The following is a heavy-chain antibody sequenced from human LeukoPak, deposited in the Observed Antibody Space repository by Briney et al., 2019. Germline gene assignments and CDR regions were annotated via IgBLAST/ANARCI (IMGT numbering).Heavy chain of an antibody. V-gene: IGHV4-4*07. CDR1: GVSISSYY. CDR2: IYSSGVT. CDR3: ARGLGSAFDI. Sequence: SETLSLTCTVSGVSISSYYWSWIRQAAGKGREWMWRIYSSGVTNYKPSLKSRVTMSVDISKNQFSLKLSSVNAADTAVYYCARGLGSAFDIWGQGTLVTVSS. D-gene: IGHD2-15*01. J-gene: IGHJ3*02.